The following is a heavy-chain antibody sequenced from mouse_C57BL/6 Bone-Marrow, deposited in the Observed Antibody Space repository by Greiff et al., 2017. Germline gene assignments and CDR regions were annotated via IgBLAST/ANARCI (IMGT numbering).Heavy chain of an antibody. CDR1: GYTFTSYD. Sequence: VQLVESGPELVKPGASVKLSCKASGYTFTSYDINWVKQRPGQGLEWIGWIYPRDGSTKYNEKFKGKATLAVDTSSSTAYMELHSLTSEDSAVYFCARAYYGSSYEFAYWGQGTLVTVSA. D-gene: IGHD1-1*01. V-gene: IGHV1-85*01. CDR2: IYPRDGST. J-gene: IGHJ3*01. CDR3: ARAYYGSSYEFAY.